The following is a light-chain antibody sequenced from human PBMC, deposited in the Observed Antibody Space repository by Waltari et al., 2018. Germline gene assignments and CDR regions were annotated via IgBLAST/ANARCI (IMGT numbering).Light chain of an antibody. CDR3: MQELHTPST. CDR1: QTLLHSNGYIY. CDR2: LGS. J-gene: IGKJ5*01. V-gene: IGKV2-28*01. Sequence: DIVMTQSPLSLPVTPGEPASISCRSSQTLLHSNGYIYFDWYLQKPGQSPQLLIYLGSTRASGVPDRFSGSGSGTDDTQKISRVEAGDVVVYDCMQELHTPSTFGHATRLEIK.